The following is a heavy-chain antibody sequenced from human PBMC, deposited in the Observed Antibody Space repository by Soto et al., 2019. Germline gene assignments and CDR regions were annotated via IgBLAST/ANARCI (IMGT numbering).Heavy chain of an antibody. D-gene: IGHD1-26*01. V-gene: IGHV4-30-2*01. CDR2: IYHSGST. J-gene: IGHJ6*02. CDR3: ARGGGSYHTGVEV. Sequence: SETLSLTCAVSGGSISSGGYSWSWIRQPPGKGLDWIGYIYHSGSTYYNPSLKSRVTISLDRSKNQFSLKLSSVTAADTAVYYFARGGGSYHTGVEVWGQGTTVTVSS. CDR1: GGSISSGGYS.